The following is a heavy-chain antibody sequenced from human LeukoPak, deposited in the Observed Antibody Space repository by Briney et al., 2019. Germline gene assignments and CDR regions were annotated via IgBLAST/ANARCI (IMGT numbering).Heavy chain of an antibody. J-gene: IGHJ4*02. CDR3: ARDPSYSSSWHEFDY. D-gene: IGHD6-13*01. CDR2: ISSISSYI. V-gene: IGHV3-21*01. CDR1: GFTFSSYS. Sequence: GSLRLSCAASGFTFSSYSMNWVRQAPGKGLEWVSCISSISSYIYYADSVKGRFTISRDNAKNSLYLHMNSLRAEDTAVYYCARDPSYSSSWHEFDYWGQGTLVTVSS.